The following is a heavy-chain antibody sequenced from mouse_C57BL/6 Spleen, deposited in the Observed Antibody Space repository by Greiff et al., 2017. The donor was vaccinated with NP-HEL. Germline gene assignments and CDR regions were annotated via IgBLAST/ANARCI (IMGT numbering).Heavy chain of an antibody. CDR2: ISYDGSN. D-gene: IGHD2-10*02. V-gene: IGHV3-6*01. CDR3: ARDPGYGNYEAWFAY. Sequence: EVQLVESGPGLVKPSQSLSLTCSVTGYSITSGYYWNWIRQFPGNKLEWMGYISYDGSNNYNPSLKNRISITRDTSKNQFFLKLNSVTTEDTATYYCARDPGYGNYEAWFAYWGQGTLVTVSA. J-gene: IGHJ3*01. CDR1: GYSITSGYY.